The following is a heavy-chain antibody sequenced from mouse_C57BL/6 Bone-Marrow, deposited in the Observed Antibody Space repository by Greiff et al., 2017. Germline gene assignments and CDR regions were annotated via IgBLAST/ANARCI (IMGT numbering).Heavy chain of an antibody. CDR2: IRSGGSYT. V-gene: IGHV5-6*01. Sequence: EVKVVESGGDLVKPGGSLTLSCAASGFTFSSYGMSWVRQTPDKRLEWVATIRSGGSYTYYPDSVKGRFTISRDNAKNTLYLQMSILKSEDTAMYYCARHRYFDVWGTGTTVTVSS. CDR1: GFTFSSYG. J-gene: IGHJ1*03. CDR3: ARHRYFDV.